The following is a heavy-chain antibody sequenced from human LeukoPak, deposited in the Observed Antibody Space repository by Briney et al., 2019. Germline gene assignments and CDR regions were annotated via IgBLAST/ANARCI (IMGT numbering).Heavy chain of an antibody. CDR1: GYSFTNYG. J-gene: IGHJ4*02. Sequence: ASVKVSCKASGYSFTNYGISWVRQAPGQELEWMGWISGYNGNTNYPQKLQGRVTMTTDTSTSTAYMELRSLTSDDTAVYYCARESPGYSSSWQIDYWGQGTLVTVSS. CDR2: ISGYNGNT. D-gene: IGHD6-13*01. V-gene: IGHV1-18*01. CDR3: ARESPGYSSSWQIDY.